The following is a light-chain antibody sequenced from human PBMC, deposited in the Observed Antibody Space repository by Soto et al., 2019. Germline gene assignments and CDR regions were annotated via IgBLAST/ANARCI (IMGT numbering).Light chain of an antibody. V-gene: IGKV1-5*01. CDR3: QQYNTYAT. Sequence: DIQMTQSPSTLSASVGDRVTITCRASQSISRWLAWYQQKPGKAPNLLIYDASTLQSGVPSRFSGSGSGAEFTLTISGLPPDDFATYYCQQYNTYATVGQGTKVDIK. J-gene: IGKJ1*01. CDR1: QSISRW. CDR2: DAS.